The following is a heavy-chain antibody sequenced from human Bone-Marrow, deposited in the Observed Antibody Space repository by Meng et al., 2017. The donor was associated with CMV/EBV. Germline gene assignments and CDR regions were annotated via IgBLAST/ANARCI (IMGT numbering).Heavy chain of an antibody. CDR1: GFTVSSYE. J-gene: IGHJ6*02. Sequence: GESLKISCAASGFTVSSYEMNWVRQAPGKGLEWVSYISSSGSTIYYADSVKGRFTISRDNAKNSLYLQMNSLRAEDTAVYYCATPPAFYYGMDVWGQGTTVTVSS. CDR2: ISSSGSTI. D-gene: IGHD2-2*01. CDR3: ATPPAFYYGMDV. V-gene: IGHV3-48*03.